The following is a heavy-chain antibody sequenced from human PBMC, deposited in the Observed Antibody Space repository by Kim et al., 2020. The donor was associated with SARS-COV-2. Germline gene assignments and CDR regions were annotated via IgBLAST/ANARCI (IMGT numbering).Heavy chain of an antibody. J-gene: IGHJ5*02. V-gene: IGHV3-15*01. CDR3: TTDGIYYDSSGFIDP. Sequence: APVKGRFTISRDDSKNTLYLQMNSLKTEDTAVYYCTTDGIYYDSSGFIDPWGQGTLVTVSS. D-gene: IGHD3-22*01.